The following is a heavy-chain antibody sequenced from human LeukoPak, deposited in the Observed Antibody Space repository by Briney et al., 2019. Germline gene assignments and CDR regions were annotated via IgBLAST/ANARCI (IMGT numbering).Heavy chain of an antibody. CDR3: ARGGQWLSYVAFDI. CDR2: IYYSGST. J-gene: IGHJ3*02. V-gene: IGHV4-31*03. Sequence: SETLSLTCTVSGGSISSGGYYWSWIRQHPGKGLEWIGYIYYSGSTYYNPSLKSRVTISVDTSKNQFSLKLSSVTAAGTAVYYCARGGQWLSYVAFDIWGQGTMVTVSS. CDR1: GGSISSGGYY. D-gene: IGHD3-22*01.